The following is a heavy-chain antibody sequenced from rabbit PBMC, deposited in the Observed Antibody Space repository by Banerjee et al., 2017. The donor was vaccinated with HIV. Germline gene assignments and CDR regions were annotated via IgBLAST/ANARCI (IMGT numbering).Heavy chain of an antibody. CDR2: IYNGDGST. V-gene: IGHV1S47*01. J-gene: IGHJ4*01. CDR3: ARDLAGVIGWNFNL. D-gene: IGHD4-1*01. CDR1: GFSFSSNY. Sequence: QEQLEESGGDLVKPEGSLTLTCTASGFSFSSNYWLCWVRQAPGKGPEWIACIYNGDGSTYYASWVNGRFTISRSTSLNTVTLQMTSLTAADTATYFCARDLAGVIGWNFNLWGQGTL.